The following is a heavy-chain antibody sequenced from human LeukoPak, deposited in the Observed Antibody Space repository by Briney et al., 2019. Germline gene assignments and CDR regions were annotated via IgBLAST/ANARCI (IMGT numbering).Heavy chain of an antibody. J-gene: IGHJ3*02. D-gene: IGHD2-15*01. CDR2: ISGSGGST. Sequence: GGSLSLSCAASGFTFSSYAMSWVRQAPGKGLEWVSGISGSGGSTHYAASMKDPFTISRDNSKNTLYLQMNSLRAEDTAVYYCAKETVVVVAATPDAFDIWGQGTMVTVSS. V-gene: IGHV3-23*01. CDR3: AKETVVVVAATPDAFDI. CDR1: GFTFSSYA.